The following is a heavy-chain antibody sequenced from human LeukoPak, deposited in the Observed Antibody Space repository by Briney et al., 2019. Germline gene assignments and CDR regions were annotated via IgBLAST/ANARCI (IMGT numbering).Heavy chain of an antibody. CDR1: GFTFSTYE. J-gene: IGHJ4*02. V-gene: IGHV3-48*03. D-gene: IGHD5-24*01. CDR3: AGKSRDGYFDGRFDL. Sequence: PGGSLRLSCVASGFTFSTYEMNWVRQAPGKGPEWVSYISTTGKTTFYADSVQGRFTISRDNAKNSLYLQMNSLRVEDTALYYCAGKSRDGYFDGRFDLWGQGTLVTVSS. CDR2: ISTTGKTT.